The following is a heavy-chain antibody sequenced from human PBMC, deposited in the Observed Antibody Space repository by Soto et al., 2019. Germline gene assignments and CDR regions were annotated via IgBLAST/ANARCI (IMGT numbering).Heavy chain of an antibody. J-gene: IGHJ4*02. CDR3: ARGRREPRSPFDY. CDR1: GGSISSGDYY. D-gene: IGHD1-26*01. CDR2: IYYSGST. V-gene: IGHV4-61*08. Sequence: SETLSLTCTVSGGSISSGDYYWSWIRHPPGKGLEWIGYIYYSGSTNYNPSLKSRVTISVDTSKNQFSLKLSSVTAADTAVYYCARGRREPRSPFDYWGQGTLVTVSS.